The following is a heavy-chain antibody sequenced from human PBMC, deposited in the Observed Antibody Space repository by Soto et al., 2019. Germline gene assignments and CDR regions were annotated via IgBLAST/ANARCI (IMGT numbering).Heavy chain of an antibody. D-gene: IGHD2-15*01. V-gene: IGHV1-2*04. Sequence: ASVKVSCKASGYTFTGYYMHWVRQAPGQGLEWMGWINPNSGGTNYAQKFQGWVTMTRDTSISTAYMELSRLRSDDTAVYYCARDHYCSGGSRYSYGMDVWGQGTTVTVSS. CDR2: INPNSGGT. CDR1: GYTFTGYY. J-gene: IGHJ6*02. CDR3: ARDHYCSGGSRYSYGMDV.